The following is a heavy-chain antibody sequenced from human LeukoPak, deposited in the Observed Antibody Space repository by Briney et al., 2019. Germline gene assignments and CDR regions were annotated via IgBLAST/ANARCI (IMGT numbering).Heavy chain of an antibody. V-gene: IGHV3-30*04. CDR2: ISYDGSNK. CDR3: AKAYYYYDSSGYLGY. D-gene: IGHD3-22*01. J-gene: IGHJ4*02. Sequence: PGGSLRLSCAASGFNFSSYAMHWVRQSPGKGLEWVAVISYDGSNKYYADSVKGRFTISRDNSKNTLYLQMNSLRADDTAVYYCAKAYYYYDSSGYLGYWGQGTLVTVSS. CDR1: GFNFSSYA.